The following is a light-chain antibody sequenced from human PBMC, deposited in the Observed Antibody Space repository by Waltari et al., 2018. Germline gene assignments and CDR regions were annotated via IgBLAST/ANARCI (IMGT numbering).Light chain of an antibody. CDR2: GAS. CDR3: QQYYSYPRT. J-gene: IGKJ1*01. V-gene: IGKV1-8*01. Sequence: AIRITQSPSSLSASTGDRVTITCRASQGISNFLAWYQQKPGTAPKLLIYGASTLQSGVPSRFSGSGSGTDFTLTISCLQSEDFATYYCQQYYSYPRTFGQGTKVEIK. CDR1: QGISNF.